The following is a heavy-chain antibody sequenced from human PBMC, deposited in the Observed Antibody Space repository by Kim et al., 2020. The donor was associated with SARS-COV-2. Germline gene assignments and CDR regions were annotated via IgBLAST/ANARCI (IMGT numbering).Heavy chain of an antibody. D-gene: IGHD3-10*01. V-gene: IGHV4-39*01. J-gene: IGHJ6*02. Sequence: SETLSLTCTVSGGSISSSSYYWGWIRQPPGKGLEWIGSIYYSGSTYYNPSLKSRVTISVDTSKNQFSLKLSSVTAADTAVYYCARRFGELFPTDGGTYGMDVWGQGTTVTVSS. CDR2: IYYSGST. CDR1: GGSISSSSYY. CDR3: ARRFGELFPTDGGTYGMDV.